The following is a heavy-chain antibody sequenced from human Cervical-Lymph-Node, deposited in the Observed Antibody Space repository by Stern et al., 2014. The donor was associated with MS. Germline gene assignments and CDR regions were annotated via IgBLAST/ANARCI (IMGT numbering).Heavy chain of an antibody. CDR3: ARGETPIPSYGMDV. D-gene: IGHD1-26*01. CDR1: GGSFRGYA. CDR2: IIPIFGTA. V-gene: IGHV1-69*06. Sequence: VQLVQSGAEVKKTGSSVKVSCKASGGSFRGYAISWVRQAPGQGLEWLGRIIPIFGTANYAQKFQGRVTITADKSTSTAYMEVSSLRSEDTGVYYCARGETPIPSYGMDVWGQGTTVTVSS. J-gene: IGHJ6*02.